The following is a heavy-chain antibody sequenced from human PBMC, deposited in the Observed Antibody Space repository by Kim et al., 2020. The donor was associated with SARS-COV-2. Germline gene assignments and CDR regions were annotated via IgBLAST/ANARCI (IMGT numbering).Heavy chain of an antibody. J-gene: IGHJ4*02. V-gene: IGHV4-39*01. CDR3: ARRAPYYYASGSYYNINFDY. CDR1: GGSISSSSYY. Sequence: SETLSLTCTVSGGSISSSSYYWGWIRQPPGKGLEWIGTIYYSGTTYYNPSLKSRVTISVDTSKNQFSLKLSSVTAAGTAVYYCARRAPYYYASGSYYNINFDYWGQGTLVTVSS. CDR2: IYYSGTT. D-gene: IGHD3-10*01.